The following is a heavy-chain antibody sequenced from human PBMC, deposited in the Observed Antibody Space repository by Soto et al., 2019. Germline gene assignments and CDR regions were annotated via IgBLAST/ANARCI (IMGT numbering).Heavy chain of an antibody. V-gene: IGHV1-18*01. D-gene: IGHD4-17*01. Sequence: QVHLMQSGAEVKSPGASVRVSCKASGYTFSSYGVSWVRQAPGQGLEFMGWISVYNGHTNYAQKYQGRVTMTADTSTSTAYMELRSLRAADTAVYFCARCDFGDYVPPLDPWGQGTLVPVSA. CDR3: ARCDFGDYVPPLDP. CDR1: GYTFSSYG. CDR2: ISVYNGHT. J-gene: IGHJ5*02.